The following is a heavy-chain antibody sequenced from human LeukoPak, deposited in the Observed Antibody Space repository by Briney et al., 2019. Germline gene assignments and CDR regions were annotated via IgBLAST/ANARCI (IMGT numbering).Heavy chain of an antibody. CDR1: GYTFTSYA. CDR2: INTNTGNP. Sequence: ASVKVSCKASGYTFTSYAMNWVRQAPGQGLEWMGWINTNTGNPTYAQGFTGRFVFSLDTSVSTAYLQISGLKAEDTAVYYCAREVGVAATGSYYMDVWGKGTTVTVSS. V-gene: IGHV7-4-1*02. CDR3: AREVGVAATGSYYMDV. J-gene: IGHJ6*03. D-gene: IGHD2-15*01.